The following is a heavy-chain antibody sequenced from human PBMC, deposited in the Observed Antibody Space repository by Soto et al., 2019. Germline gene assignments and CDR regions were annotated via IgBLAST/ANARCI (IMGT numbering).Heavy chain of an antibody. CDR1: GFTFSSYA. D-gene: IGHD5-12*01. J-gene: IGHJ6*03. V-gene: IGHV3-23*01. CDR2: ISGSGGST. CDR3: VVDIVATDYYYYYYMDV. Sequence: PGGSLRLSCAASGFTFSSYAMSWVRQAPGKGLEWVSAISGSGGSTYYADSVKGRFTISRDNAKNSLYLQMNSLRAEDTAVYYCVVDIVATDYYYYYYMDVWGKGTTVTVSS.